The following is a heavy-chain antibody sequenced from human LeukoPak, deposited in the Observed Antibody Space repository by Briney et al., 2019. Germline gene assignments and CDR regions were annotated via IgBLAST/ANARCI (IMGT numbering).Heavy chain of an antibody. J-gene: IGHJ3*02. D-gene: IGHD6-13*01. V-gene: IGHV1-69*01. Sequence: SVKVSCKASGGTFSSYAISWVRQAPGQGLEWMGGIIPICGTANYAQKFQGRVTITADESTSTAYMELSSLRSEDTAVYYCARALGDSSSWYAFDIWAQGTMVIVSS. CDR2: IIPICGTA. CDR1: GGTFSSYA. CDR3: ARALGDSSSWYAFDI.